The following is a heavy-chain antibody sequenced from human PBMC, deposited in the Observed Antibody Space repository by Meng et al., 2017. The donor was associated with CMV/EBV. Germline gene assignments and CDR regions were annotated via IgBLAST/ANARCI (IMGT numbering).Heavy chain of an antibody. CDR2: IKQDGSEK. J-gene: IGHJ4*02. CDR1: GFNFSNYE. CDR3: ARVSDFWTEGGLDY. Sequence: GESLKISCAASGFNFSNYEMNWVRQAPGKGLEWVANIKQDGSEKYYVDSVKGRFTISRDNAKNSLYLQMNSLRAEDTAVYYCARVSDFWTEGGLDYWGQGTLVTVSS. V-gene: IGHV3-7*01. D-gene: IGHD3-3*01.